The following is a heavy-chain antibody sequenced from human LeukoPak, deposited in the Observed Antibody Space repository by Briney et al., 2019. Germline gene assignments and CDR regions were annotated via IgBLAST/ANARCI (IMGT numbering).Heavy chain of an antibody. D-gene: IGHD2-2*01. J-gene: IGHJ4*02. V-gene: IGHV3-7*01. Sequence: GGSLRLSCVASGFTFSSHHMNWVRQTPGKGLESVATIKPDGSEKYYVDSVKGRFTISRDNAKSSLYLQMNSLRAEDTGVYFCVRMSSYCDYWGQGTLVTVSS. CDR2: IKPDGSEK. CDR1: GFTFSSHH. CDR3: VRMSSYCDY.